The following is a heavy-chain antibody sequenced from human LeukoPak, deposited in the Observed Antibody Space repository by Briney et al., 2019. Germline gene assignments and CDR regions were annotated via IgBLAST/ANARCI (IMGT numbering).Heavy chain of an antibody. CDR2: IYYSGST. CDR3: ARAAYDILTEEAFDI. J-gene: IGHJ3*02. Sequence: KPSETLSLTCTVSGGSISSSNSYWGWIRQPPGKGLEWIGSIYYSGSTYYNPSLKSRVTISVDTSKNQFSLKLSSVTAADTAVYFWARAAYDILTEEAFDIWGQGTLVTVSS. V-gene: IGHV4-39*07. D-gene: IGHD3-9*01. CDR1: GGSISSSNSY.